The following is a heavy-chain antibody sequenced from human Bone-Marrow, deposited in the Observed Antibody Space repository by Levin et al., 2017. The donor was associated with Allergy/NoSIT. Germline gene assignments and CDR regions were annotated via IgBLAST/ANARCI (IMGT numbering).Heavy chain of an antibody. J-gene: IGHJ4*02. CDR3: ARGGPSWDYFDY. D-gene: IGHD3-16*01. Sequence: SQTLSLTCTVPGGSISSYYWSWIRQPPGKGLEWIGYIYSSGNTNYNPSLKSRVTMSVDTSKNQFSLKLTSVTAADTAVYYCARGGPSWDYFDYWGQGALVTVSS. CDR1: GGSISSYY. CDR2: IYSSGNT. V-gene: IGHV4-59*08.